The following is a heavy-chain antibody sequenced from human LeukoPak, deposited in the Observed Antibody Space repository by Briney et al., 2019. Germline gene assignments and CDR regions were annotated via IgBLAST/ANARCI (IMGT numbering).Heavy chain of an antibody. Sequence: SETLSLTCTVSGGSISSYYWSWIRQPAGKGLEWIGRISTSGSTNYKSSLKSRVTMSVDTSKNQFSLNLTSVTAADTAMYYCAWAVDTTWRYFDYWGQGTLVTVSS. CDR2: ISTSGST. D-gene: IGHD3-3*01. J-gene: IGHJ4*02. CDR1: GGSISSYY. CDR3: AWAVDTTWRYFDY. V-gene: IGHV4-4*07.